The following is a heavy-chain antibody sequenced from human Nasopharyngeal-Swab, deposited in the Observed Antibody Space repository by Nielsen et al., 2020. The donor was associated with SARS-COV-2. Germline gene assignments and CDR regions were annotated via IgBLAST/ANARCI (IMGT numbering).Heavy chain of an antibody. CDR3: ARAKYSGYEVYY. CDR1: GYTFTGYY. D-gene: IGHD5-12*01. V-gene: IGHV1-2*02. CDR2: INPNSGGT. Sequence: ASVKVSCKASGYTFTGYYMHWVRQAPGQGLEWMGWINPNSGGTNYAQKFHGRVTMTRDTSISTAYMELSRLRSDDTAVYYCARAKYSGYEVYYWGQGTLVTVSS. J-gene: IGHJ4*02.